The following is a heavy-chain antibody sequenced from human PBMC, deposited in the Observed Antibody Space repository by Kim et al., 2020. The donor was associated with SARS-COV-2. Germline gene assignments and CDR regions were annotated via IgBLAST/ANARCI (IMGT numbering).Heavy chain of an antibody. CDR3: ARGHYYDSSGYDAFDI. Sequence: SVKGRFTISRENAKNSLYLQMNSLRAGDTAVYYCARGHYYDSSGYDAFDIWGQGTMVTVSS. V-gene: IGHV3-13*01. D-gene: IGHD3-22*01. J-gene: IGHJ3*02.